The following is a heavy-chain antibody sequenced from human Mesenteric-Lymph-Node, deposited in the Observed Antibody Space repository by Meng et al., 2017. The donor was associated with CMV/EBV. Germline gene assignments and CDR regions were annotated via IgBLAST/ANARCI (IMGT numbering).Heavy chain of an antibody. V-gene: IGHV3-43*01. CDR1: GFTFDDYT. CDR2: ITWDGGST. Sequence: GESLKISCAASGFTFDDYTMHWVRQAPGKGLEWVSLITWDGGSTYYADSVKGRFTVSRDNSKNSLYLQMNSLKTEDTALYYCAKPGYRPDLGYYYYYGMDVWGQGTTVTSP. J-gene: IGHJ6*02. CDR3: AKPGYRPDLGYYYYYGMDV. D-gene: IGHD2-15*01.